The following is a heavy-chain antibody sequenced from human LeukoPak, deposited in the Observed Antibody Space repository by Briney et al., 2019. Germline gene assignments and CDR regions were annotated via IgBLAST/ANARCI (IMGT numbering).Heavy chain of an antibody. CDR1: GFTFSDHY. V-gene: IGHV3-72*01. Sequence: PGGSLRLSCAASGFTFSDHYMDWVRQAPEKGLEWVGRTRNKANSYTTEYAASVKGRFTISRDDSKNSLYLQMNSLKTEDTAVYYCARANEGFDYWGQGTLVTVSS. CDR3: ARANEGFDY. D-gene: IGHD1-1*01. CDR2: TRNKANSYTT. J-gene: IGHJ4*02.